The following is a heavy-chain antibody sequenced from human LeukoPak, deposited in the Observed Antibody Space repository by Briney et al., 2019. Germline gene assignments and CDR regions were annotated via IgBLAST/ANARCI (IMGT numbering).Heavy chain of an antibody. CDR1: GGSISSYY. Sequence: SETLSLTCTVSGGSISSYYWSWIRQPPGKGLEWIGYIYYSGSTNYNPSLKSRVTISVDTSKNQFSLKLSSVTAADTAVYYCARHAGGYYYGSGSYYNNTPYYYYYMDVWGKGTTVTISS. D-gene: IGHD3-10*01. CDR3: ARHAGGYYYGSGSYYNNTPYYYYYMDV. V-gene: IGHV4-59*08. J-gene: IGHJ6*03. CDR2: IYYSGST.